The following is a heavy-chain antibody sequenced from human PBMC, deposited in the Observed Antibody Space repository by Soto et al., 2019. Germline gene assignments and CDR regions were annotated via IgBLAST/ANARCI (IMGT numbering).Heavy chain of an antibody. CDR2: MFYGGST. V-gene: IGHV3-66*01. CDR3: ATTGMGLTLYYYYHGMDV. D-gene: IGHD1-26*01. Sequence: EVQLVESGGGLVQPGGSLRLSCAASGFTVSTNYMTWVRQAPGKGLEWVSVMFYGGSTYYAASVKGRFTISRDDSKNTLYLQMNSLRAADTSVYYWATTGMGLTLYYYYHGMDVWGQGTTVTVSS. J-gene: IGHJ6*02. CDR1: GFTVSTNY.